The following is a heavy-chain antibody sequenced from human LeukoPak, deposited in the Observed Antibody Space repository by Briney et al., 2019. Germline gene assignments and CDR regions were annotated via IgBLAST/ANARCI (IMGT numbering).Heavy chain of an antibody. CDR3: AKDPTSVGGRHDWLLDS. CDR1: GFTFSSYS. Sequence: GGSLRLSCAASGFTFSSYSMNWVRQAPGKGLEWVSTIGFGDDSAYYADSVKGRFTISRDNSKNTLYLQMNYLRAEDTAVYYCAKDPTSVGGRHDWLLDSWGQGTLVTVSS. J-gene: IGHJ5*02. CDR2: IGFGDDSA. V-gene: IGHV3-23*01. D-gene: IGHD3-9*01.